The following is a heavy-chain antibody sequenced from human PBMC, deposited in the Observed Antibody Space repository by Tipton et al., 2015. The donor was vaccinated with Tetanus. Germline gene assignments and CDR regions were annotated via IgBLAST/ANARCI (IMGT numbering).Heavy chain of an antibody. CDR3: APSRDSSGYFSTF. CDR2: VSASGNT. Sequence: GSLRLSCAGSGFLISSYAMNWVRQVPGEGLEWVSGVSASGNTNYADSVDGRFTISRDNSKNTVYLQMNSLRADDTALYYCAPSRDSSGYFSTFWGQGALVTVAS. D-gene: IGHD3-22*01. J-gene: IGHJ4*02. CDR1: GFLISSYA. V-gene: IGHV3-23*01.